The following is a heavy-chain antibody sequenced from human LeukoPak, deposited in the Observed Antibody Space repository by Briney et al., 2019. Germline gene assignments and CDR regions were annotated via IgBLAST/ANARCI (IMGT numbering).Heavy chain of an antibody. J-gene: IGHJ6*04. V-gene: IGHV1-18*04. CDR2: ISAYNGNT. Sequence: ASVKVSCKASGYTFTSYGISWVRQAPGQGLEWMGWISAYNGNTNYAQKLQGRVTMTTDTYTSTAYMELRSLRSDDAAVYYCARDTPPNYDILTGSIYYYYGMDVWGKGTTVTVSS. CDR3: ARDTPPNYDILTGSIYYYYGMDV. D-gene: IGHD3-9*01. CDR1: GYTFTSYG.